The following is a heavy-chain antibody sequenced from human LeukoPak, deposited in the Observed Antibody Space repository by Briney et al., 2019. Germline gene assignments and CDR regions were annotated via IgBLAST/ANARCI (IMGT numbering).Heavy chain of an antibody. CDR3: ARAPGSSSWYAYYYYYGMDV. V-gene: IGHV1-8*01. D-gene: IGHD6-13*01. Sequence: ASVKVSCKASGYTFTSYDINWVRQATGQGLEWMGWMNPNSGNTGYAQKFQGRVTMTRSTSISTAYMELSSLRSEDTAVYYCARAPGSSSWYAYYYYYGMDVWGQGTTVTVSS. J-gene: IGHJ6*02. CDR1: GYTFTSYD. CDR2: MNPNSGNT.